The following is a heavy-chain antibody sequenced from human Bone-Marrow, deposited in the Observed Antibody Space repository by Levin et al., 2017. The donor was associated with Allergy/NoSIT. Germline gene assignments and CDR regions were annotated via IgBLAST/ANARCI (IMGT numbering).Heavy chain of an antibody. Sequence: GGSLRLSCAASGFTFSNYVMNWVRQAPGKGLEWVSSLTGSGSSTYYADSVKGRFTISRDNSKNTLYLQMNSLRAEDTAVYYCVRRSLVCGGSCHFDYWGQGTLVTVSS. V-gene: IGHV3-23*01. CDR3: VRRSLVCGGSCHFDY. D-gene: IGHD2-15*01. CDR1: GFTFSNYV. J-gene: IGHJ4*02. CDR2: LTGSGSST.